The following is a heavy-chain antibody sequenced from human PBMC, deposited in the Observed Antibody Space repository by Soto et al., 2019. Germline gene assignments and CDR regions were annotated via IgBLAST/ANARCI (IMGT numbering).Heavy chain of an antibody. V-gene: IGHV3-53*01. J-gene: IGHJ5*02. D-gene: IGHD3-10*01. CDR2: IYSGGNS. Sequence: PGASLRLSYTTSGFTVSNSQMSRIRQAPGKGLDWVSVIYSGGNSYYAVSVQGRFTISRDNSKNTVYLQMNSLRGEDTAIYYCARLGPYGSETYSFRYNWFDPWGQGP. CDR3: ARLGPYGSETYSFRYNWFDP. CDR1: GFTVSNSQ.